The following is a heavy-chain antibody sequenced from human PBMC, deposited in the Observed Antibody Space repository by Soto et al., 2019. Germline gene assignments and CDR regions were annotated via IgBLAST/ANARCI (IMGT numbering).Heavy chain of an antibody. Sequence: GGSLRLSCAASGFTFSSYDMHWVRQATGKGLEWVSAIGTAGDTYYPGSVKGRFTISRENAKNSLYLQMNSLRAGDTAVYYCARALSCSGGSCYGPFFDYWGQGTLVTVSS. CDR3: ARALSCSGGSCYGPFFDY. CDR1: GFTFSSYD. J-gene: IGHJ4*02. V-gene: IGHV3-13*01. CDR2: IGTAGDT. D-gene: IGHD2-15*01.